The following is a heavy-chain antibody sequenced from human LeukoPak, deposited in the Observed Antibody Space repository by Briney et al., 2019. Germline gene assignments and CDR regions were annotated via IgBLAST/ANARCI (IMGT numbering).Heavy chain of an antibody. J-gene: IGHJ6*02. V-gene: IGHV4-59*01. CDR1: GGPISDFY. CDR3: ARLRSGSTPPAPYYYYGLDV. CDR2: IFYSGNT. Sequence: SENLSLTCTVSGGPISDFYWSWIRQSPEKGLEWIGNIFYSGNTNYNPSLRSRVTISVDTSKKQFSLRLTSVTAADTAVYYCARLRSGSTPPAPYYYYGLDVWGQGTTVTVSS. D-gene: IGHD1-26*01.